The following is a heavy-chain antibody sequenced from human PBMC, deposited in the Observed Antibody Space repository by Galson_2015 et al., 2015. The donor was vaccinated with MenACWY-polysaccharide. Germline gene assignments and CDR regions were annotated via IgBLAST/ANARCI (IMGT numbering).Heavy chain of an antibody. V-gene: IGHV1-46*01. CDR2: INPSGGST. CDR3: ARTAGDSSYTEYYYYGMDV. CDR1: GYTFTSYY. J-gene: IGHJ6*02. Sequence: SVKVSCKASGYTFTSYYMHWVRQAPGQGLEWMGIINPSGGSTSYAQKFQGRVTMTRDTSTSTVYMELSSLRSEDTAVYYCARTAGDSSYTEYYYYGMDVWGQGTTVTVSS. D-gene: IGHD3-16*02.